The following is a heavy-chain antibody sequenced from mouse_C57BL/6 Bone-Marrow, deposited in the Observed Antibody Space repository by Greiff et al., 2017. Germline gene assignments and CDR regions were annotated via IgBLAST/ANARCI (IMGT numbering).Heavy chain of an antibody. Sequence: EVKLMESGPELVKPGASVKMSCKASGYTFTDYNMHWVKQSHGKSLEWIGYINPNNGGTSYNQKFKGKATLTVNKSSSTAYMELRSLTSEDSAVYYCARRATVVAHFDYWGQGTTLTVSS. CDR3: ARRATVVAHFDY. J-gene: IGHJ2*01. CDR1: GYTFTDYN. CDR2: INPNNGGT. D-gene: IGHD1-1*01. V-gene: IGHV1-22*01.